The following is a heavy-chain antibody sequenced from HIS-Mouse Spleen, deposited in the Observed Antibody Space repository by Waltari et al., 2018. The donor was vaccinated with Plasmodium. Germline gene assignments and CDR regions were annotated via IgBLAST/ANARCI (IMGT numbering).Heavy chain of an antibody. Sequence: EVQLVESGGGLVQPGGSLRLSCAASGFTFSSYGMSWVRQDPGKGLEWVANIKEDGSEKYYVDSVKGRFTISRDNAKNSLYLQMNSLRAEDTAVYYCASSWYWYFDLWGRGTLVTVSS. CDR1: GFTFSSYG. CDR2: IKEDGSEK. V-gene: IGHV3-7*01. D-gene: IGHD6-13*01. CDR3: ASSWYWYFDL. J-gene: IGHJ2*01.